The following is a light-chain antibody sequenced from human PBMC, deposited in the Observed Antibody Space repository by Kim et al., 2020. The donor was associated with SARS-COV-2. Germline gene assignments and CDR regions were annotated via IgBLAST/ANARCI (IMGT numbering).Light chain of an antibody. CDR2: KAS. CDR3: QQYNSYSTT. V-gene: IGKV1-5*03. Sequence: DIQMTQSPSTLSASVGDRVTITCRASQSISSWLAWYQQKPGKAPKLLIYKASSLESGVPSRFSGSGSGTEFTLTISSLQPDDFATYYCQQYNSYSTTFGRGAKVDI. J-gene: IGKJ1*01. CDR1: QSISSW.